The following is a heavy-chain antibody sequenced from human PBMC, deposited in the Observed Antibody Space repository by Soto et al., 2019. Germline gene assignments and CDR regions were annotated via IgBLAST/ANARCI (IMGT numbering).Heavy chain of an antibody. CDR2: IDWNGGST. J-gene: IGHJ6*02. CDR1: GFTFDDYA. V-gene: IGHV3-9*01. CDR3: VKGRGSYFVYFGLDV. Sequence: ESGGGLVQPGRSLRLSCVASGFTFDDYAMHWVRQTPGKGLEWVSSIDWNGGSTAYADSVKGRFTTSRDNARNSLYLQMNSLRPEDTALYYCVKGRGSYFVYFGLDVWGQGTTVTVSS. D-gene: IGHD1-26*01.